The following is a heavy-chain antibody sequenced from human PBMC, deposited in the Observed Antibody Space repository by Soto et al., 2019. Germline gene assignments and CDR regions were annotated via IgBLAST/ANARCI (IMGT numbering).Heavy chain of an antibody. V-gene: IGHV4-30-2*01. CDR2: KYNSGKT. J-gene: IGHJ6*02. Sequence: SETLSLTCTVSGGSMSSSGYSWNWIRQPPGKGLEWIGYKYNSGKTYYNPSLKSRVTISVDRAKNQFSLKMTSVTAADTAVYFCATQIYNNSRDYYFYAMDVWSQGTTVTVSS. D-gene: IGHD4-4*01. CDR1: GGSMSSSGYS. CDR3: ATQIYNNSRDYYFYAMDV.